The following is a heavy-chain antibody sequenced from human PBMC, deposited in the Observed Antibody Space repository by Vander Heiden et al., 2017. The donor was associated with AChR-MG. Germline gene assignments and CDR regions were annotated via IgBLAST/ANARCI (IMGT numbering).Heavy chain of an antibody. D-gene: IGHD3-10*01. V-gene: IGHV3-73*01. J-gene: IGHJ3*02. CDR2: IRSKANSYAT. CDR1: DFTFTHSA. Sequence: EVQLVESGGGLVQPGGSLKLSCAASDFTFTHSAMHWVRQASGKGLEWVGHIRSKANSYATVYVASVKGRFTISRDDSRNTAYLQMNSLKTEDTAVYYCTFHRGDGYKSDAFDIWGQGTMVTVSS. CDR3: TFHRGDGYKSDAFDI.